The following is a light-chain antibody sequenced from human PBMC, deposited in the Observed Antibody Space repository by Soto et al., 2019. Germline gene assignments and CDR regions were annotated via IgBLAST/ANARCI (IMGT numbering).Light chain of an antibody. CDR1: QHVSSN. CDR2: RQS. V-gene: IGKV3-15*01. J-gene: IGKJ2*01. Sequence: EIVMTQSPATMSVSPGGSATLSCRARQHVSSNFACSRQKPGQAQTLHIYRQSTRATCIPARFSGSRSGTDFTLTISSLQSEDFAVYYCQQYNHWAYTFGQGTQVEIK. CDR3: QQYNHWAYT.